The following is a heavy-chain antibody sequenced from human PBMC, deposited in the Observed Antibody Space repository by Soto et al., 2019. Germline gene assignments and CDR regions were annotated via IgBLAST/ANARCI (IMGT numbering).Heavy chain of an antibody. CDR1: GDSINSDKYY. D-gene: IGHD4-4*01. CDR2: IYFRGNT. V-gene: IGHV4-39*07. J-gene: IGHJ4*02. Sequence: SETLSLTCSVSGDSINSDKYYWGWIRQPPGKGLEWIGSIYFRGNTYYNPSLQTRVTISLDKSKSQFSLKLNSVTAADSAVYFCARASTTVVDYWGQGTLVTVSS. CDR3: ARASTTVVDY.